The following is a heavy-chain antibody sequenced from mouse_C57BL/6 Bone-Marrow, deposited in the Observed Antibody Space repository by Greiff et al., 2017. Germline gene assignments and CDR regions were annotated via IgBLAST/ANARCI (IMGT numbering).Heavy chain of an antibody. V-gene: IGHV14-4*01. D-gene: IGHD2-5*01. Sequence: EVQLQQSGAELVRPGASVKLSCTASGFNIQDDYMHWVKQRPEQGLEWIGRIDPENGDTEYASKFQGKATITADPSSNTAYLQLSSLTSEDTAVYYCTISNYDYFDYWGQGTTRTVSS. CDR2: IDPENGDT. J-gene: IGHJ2*01. CDR1: GFNIQDDY. CDR3: TISNYDYFDY.